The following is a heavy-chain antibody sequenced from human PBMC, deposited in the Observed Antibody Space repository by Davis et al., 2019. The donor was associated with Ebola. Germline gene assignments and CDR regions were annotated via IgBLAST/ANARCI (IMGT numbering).Heavy chain of an antibody. J-gene: IGHJ6*02. D-gene: IGHD1-26*01. CDR1: GFTFSSYS. Sequence: GGSLRLSCAASGFTFSSYSMNWVRQAPGKGLEWVSYISSSSSTIYYADSVKGRFTISRDNAKNSLYLQMNSLRAEDTAVYYCARAGQLGSYYVIPGYYYGMDVWGQGTTVTVSS. V-gene: IGHV3-48*04. CDR3: ARAGQLGSYYVIPGYYYGMDV. CDR2: ISSSSSTI.